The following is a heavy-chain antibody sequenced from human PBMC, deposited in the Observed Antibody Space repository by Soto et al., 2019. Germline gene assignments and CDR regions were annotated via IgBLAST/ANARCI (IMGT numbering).Heavy chain of an antibody. V-gene: IGHV3-15*01. Sequence: GGSLRLSCAASGFTFSNAWMSWVRQAPGKGLEWVGRIKSKTDGGTTDYAAPVKGRFTISRDDSKNTLYLQMNSLKTEDTAVYYCATDAGSYDDYCYYGMDVWGQGTTVTVSS. J-gene: IGHJ6*02. CDR2: IKSKTDGGTT. CDR3: ATDAGSYDDYCYYGMDV. D-gene: IGHD5-18*01. CDR1: GFTFSNAW.